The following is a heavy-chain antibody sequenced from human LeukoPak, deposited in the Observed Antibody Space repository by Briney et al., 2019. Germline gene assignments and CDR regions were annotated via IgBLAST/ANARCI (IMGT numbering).Heavy chain of an antibody. D-gene: IGHD5-24*01. CDR1: GFTFRIYG. J-gene: IGHJ4*02. CDR2: IGHASIDM. Sequence: GGSLRLSCAASGFTFRIYGMNWVRQAPGKGLEWVSYIGHASIDMHYVDSVKGRFTVSRDNAKKSLYLQMNSLRVEDTAVYYCARATRDGYDYWGQGTLVTVSS. CDR3: ARATRDGYDY. V-gene: IGHV3-21*05.